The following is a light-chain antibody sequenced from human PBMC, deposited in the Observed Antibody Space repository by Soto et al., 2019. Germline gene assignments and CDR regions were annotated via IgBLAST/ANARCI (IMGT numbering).Light chain of an antibody. CDR2: GDN. CDR3: QSYDSSNVI. J-gene: IGLJ2*01. V-gene: IGLV6-57*03. Sequence: NFMLNQPHSVSESPGKTVTISCTRSSGSVASNYVQWYQQRPGSAPTTVIYGDNQRPSGVPDRFSGSIDSSSNSASLTISRLKSEDEADYYCQSYDSSNVIFGGGTKLTVL. CDR1: SGSVASNY.